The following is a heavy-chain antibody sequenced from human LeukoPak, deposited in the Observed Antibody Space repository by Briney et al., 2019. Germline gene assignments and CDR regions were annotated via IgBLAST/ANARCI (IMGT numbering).Heavy chain of an antibody. V-gene: IGHV4-59*11. D-gene: IGHD1-1*01. CDR1: GGSMSSHY. J-gene: IGHJ3*02. Sequence: SETLSLTCTVSGGSMSSHYWSWIRQPPGKGLEWLGYISYIGSTNYSPSLKSRVTISVDTSKNQFSLRLSSVTAADTAVYFCAGDQLALNALNIWGQGTMVTVSS. CDR2: ISYIGST. CDR3: AGDQLALNALNI.